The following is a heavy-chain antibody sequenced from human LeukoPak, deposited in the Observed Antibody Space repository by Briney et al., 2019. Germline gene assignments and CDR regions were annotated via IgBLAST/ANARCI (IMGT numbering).Heavy chain of an antibody. J-gene: IGHJ5*02. Sequence: GASVKASCKASGYTFTSYGISWVRQAPGQGLEWMGWISAYNGNTNYAQKLQGRVTMTTDTSTSTAYMELRSLRSDDTAVYYCARDAVNLMCSSTSCYPTSNWFDPWGQGTLVTVSS. CDR2: ISAYNGNT. CDR1: GYTFTSYG. CDR3: ARDAVNLMCSSTSCYPTSNWFDP. D-gene: IGHD2-2*01. V-gene: IGHV1-18*01.